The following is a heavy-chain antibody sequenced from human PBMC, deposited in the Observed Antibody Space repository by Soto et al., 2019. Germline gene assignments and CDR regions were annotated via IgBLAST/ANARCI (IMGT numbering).Heavy chain of an antibody. Sequence: PGGSLRLSCAASGFTFSSYAMSWVRQAPGKGLEWVSAISGSGGSTYYADSVKGRFTISRDNSKNTLYLQMNSLRAEDTAVYYCAKFGLGIVVVPAILYGMDVWGQGTTVTVS. V-gene: IGHV3-23*01. CDR1: GFTFSSYA. CDR2: ISGSGGST. D-gene: IGHD2-2*01. J-gene: IGHJ6*02. CDR3: AKFGLGIVVVPAILYGMDV.